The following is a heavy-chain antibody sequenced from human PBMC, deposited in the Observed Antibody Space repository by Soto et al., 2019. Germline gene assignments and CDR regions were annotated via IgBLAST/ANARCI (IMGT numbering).Heavy chain of an antibody. CDR1: GFTFSSYP. J-gene: IGHJ6*02. V-gene: IGHV3-30-3*01. CDR3: ARESERWLRAGPWRYGMDV. CDR2: LSYDGNEK. D-gene: IGHD5-12*01. Sequence: QVQLVESGGGVVQPGRSLRLSCAASGFTFSSYPMHWVRQAPGKGLEWLAVLSYDGNEKYYADSVKGRFTISRDNSQNTLYVQLNSLRAEDTAVYYCARESERWLRAGPWRYGMDVWGQGTTVTVSS.